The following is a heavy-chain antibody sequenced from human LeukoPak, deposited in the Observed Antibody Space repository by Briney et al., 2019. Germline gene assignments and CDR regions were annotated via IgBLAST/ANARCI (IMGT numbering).Heavy chain of an antibody. CDR2: INPNSGGT. V-gene: IGHV1-2*06. CDR1: GYTFTGYY. D-gene: IGHD3-22*01. J-gene: IGHJ5*02. Sequence: GASVKVSCKASGYTFTGYYMHLVRQAPGQGLEWMGRINPNSGGTNYAQKFQGRVTMTRDTSISTAYMELSRLRSDDTAVYYCATDYYYDSWFDPWGQGTLVTISS. CDR3: ATDYYYDSWFDP.